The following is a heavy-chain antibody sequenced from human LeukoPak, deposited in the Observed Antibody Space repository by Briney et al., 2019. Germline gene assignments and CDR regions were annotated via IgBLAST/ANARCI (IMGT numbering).Heavy chain of an antibody. CDR2: ISSSGSTI. V-gene: IGHV3-48*03. CDR1: GXTFCDYA. Sequence: PGGSLRLSCTASGXTFCDYAMNWVPQAPGKGLEWVSSISSSGSTIKYADSVKGRLTISRDNANSSLYLQMNSLRAEDTAVYYCARVNWFDPWGQGTLVTVSS. J-gene: IGHJ5*02. CDR3: ARVNWFDP.